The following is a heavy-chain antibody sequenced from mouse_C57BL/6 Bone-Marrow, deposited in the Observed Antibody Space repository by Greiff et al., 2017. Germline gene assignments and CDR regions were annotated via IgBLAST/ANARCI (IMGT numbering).Heavy chain of an antibody. V-gene: IGHV1-4*01. CDR3: ARFTTVVGYFDV. D-gene: IGHD1-1*01. CDR1: GYTFTSYT. Sequence: VKLVESGAELARPGASVKMSCKASGYTFTSYTMHWVKQRPGQGLEWIGYINPSSGYTKYNQKFKDKATLTADKSSSTAYMQLSSLTSEDSAVYYCARFTTVVGYFDVWGTGTTVTVSS. J-gene: IGHJ1*03. CDR2: INPSSGYT.